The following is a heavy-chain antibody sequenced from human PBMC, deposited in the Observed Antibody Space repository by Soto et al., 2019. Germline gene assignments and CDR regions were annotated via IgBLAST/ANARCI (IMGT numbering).Heavy chain of an antibody. D-gene: IGHD2-21*02. Sequence: QVQLVESGGGVVQPGRSLRLSCAASGFTFSSYAMHWVRQAPGKGLEWVAVISYDGSNKYYADSVKGRFTISRDNSKNPLYLQMNSLRAEDTAVYYCARDRTAKGHAFDIWGQGTMVTVSS. V-gene: IGHV3-30-3*01. J-gene: IGHJ3*02. CDR3: ARDRTAKGHAFDI. CDR2: ISYDGSNK. CDR1: GFTFSSYA.